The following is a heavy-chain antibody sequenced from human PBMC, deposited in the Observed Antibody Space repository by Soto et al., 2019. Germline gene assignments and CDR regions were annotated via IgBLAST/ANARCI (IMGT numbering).Heavy chain of an antibody. CDR2: IDPSDSYT. V-gene: IGHV5-10-1*01. Sequence: GESLKISCKGSGYSFTSYWIGWVRQMPGKGLEWMGRIDPSDSYTDYSPSFQGHVTISADKSISTAYLQWSSLKASDIAMYYCARTLYYDSRGGAFDIWGQGTMVTVSS. CDR1: GYSFTSYW. D-gene: IGHD3-22*01. CDR3: ARTLYYDSRGGAFDI. J-gene: IGHJ3*02.